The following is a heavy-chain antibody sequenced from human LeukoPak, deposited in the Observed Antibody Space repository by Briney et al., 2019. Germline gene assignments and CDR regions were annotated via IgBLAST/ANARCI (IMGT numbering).Heavy chain of an antibody. Sequence: GGSLRLSCAASGFTFRSYAMHWVRQAPGKGLEWVAVIWYGGSNKYYADSVKGRFTVSRDNSKNTLYLQMNSLRAEDTAVYYCAKETDYSNYYYYYMDVWGKGTTVTVSS. CDR1: GFTFRSYA. J-gene: IGHJ6*03. CDR3: AKETDYSNYYYYYMDV. D-gene: IGHD4-11*01. CDR2: IWYGGSNK. V-gene: IGHV3-30*02.